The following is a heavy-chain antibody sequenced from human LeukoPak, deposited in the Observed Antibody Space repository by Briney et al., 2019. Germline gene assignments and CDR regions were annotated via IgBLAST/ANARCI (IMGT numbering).Heavy chain of an antibody. Sequence: PGGSLRLSCAAPGFTFSTYAMSCVRQAPGKGLEWVSAITGSADRTHYADSVKGRFTISRDNSKNIVYLQMNSLRAKDTAVYFCARPQVVVLNPFDYWGQGTLVTVSS. CDR3: ARPQVVVLNPFDY. CDR1: GFTFSTYA. V-gene: IGHV3-23*01. J-gene: IGHJ4*01. CDR2: ITGSADRT. D-gene: IGHD3-10*01.